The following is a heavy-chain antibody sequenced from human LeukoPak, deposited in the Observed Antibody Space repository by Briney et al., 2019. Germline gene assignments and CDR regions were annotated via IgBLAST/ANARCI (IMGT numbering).Heavy chain of an antibody. J-gene: IGHJ4*02. CDR3: AKDQDIVVVPAAYFDY. V-gene: IGHV3-23*01. D-gene: IGHD2-2*01. CDR1: GFTFSSYA. Sequence: PGGSLRLSCAASGFTFSSYAMSWVRQAPGKGLEWASAISGSGGSTYYADSVKGRFTISRDNSKNTLYLQMNSLRAEDTAVYYCAKDQDIVVVPAAYFDYWGQGTLVTVSS. CDR2: ISGSGGST.